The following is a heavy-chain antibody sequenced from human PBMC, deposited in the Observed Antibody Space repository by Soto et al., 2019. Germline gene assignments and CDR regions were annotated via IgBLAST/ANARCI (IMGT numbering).Heavy chain of an antibody. CDR3: ARMVLPVYSSGWYPAY. CDR2: IFSNDEK. J-gene: IGHJ4*02. CDR1: GFSLSNARMG. D-gene: IGHD6-19*01. Sequence: QVTLKESGPVLVKPTETLTLTCTVSGFSLSNARMGVSWIRQPPGKALEWLAHIFSNDEKSYSTSLKSRLTISKDTSKSHVVLTMTNMDPVDTATYYCARMVLPVYSSGWYPAYWGQGTLVTVSS. V-gene: IGHV2-26*01.